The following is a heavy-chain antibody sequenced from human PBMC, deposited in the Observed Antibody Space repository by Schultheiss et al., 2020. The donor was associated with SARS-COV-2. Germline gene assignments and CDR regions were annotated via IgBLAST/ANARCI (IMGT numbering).Heavy chain of an antibody. Sequence: SQTLSLTCTVSGGSVTSASDHWSWIRQPPGKGLEWIGYIYYSGSTNYNPSLKSRVTISVDTSKNQFSLKLSSVTAVDTAVYYCAREEGYCSSTSCQGAFDIWGQGTMVTVSS. D-gene: IGHD2-2*01. V-gene: IGHV4-61*01. CDR1: GGSVTSASDH. CDR2: IYYSGST. CDR3: AREEGYCSSTSCQGAFDI. J-gene: IGHJ3*02.